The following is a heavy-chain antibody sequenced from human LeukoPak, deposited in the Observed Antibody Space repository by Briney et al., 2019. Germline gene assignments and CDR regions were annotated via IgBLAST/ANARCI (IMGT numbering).Heavy chain of an antibody. D-gene: IGHD4-17*01. J-gene: IGHJ4*02. CDR3: SRGSVITQNSGNFGHDY. V-gene: IGHV1-46*01. CDR2: INPNSGST. CDR1: GYTSTSYY. Sequence: ASVKVSCKASGYTSTSYYMHWVRQAPGQGLEWMGIINPNSGSTSYAQKFQGRVTMTRDTSTSTVSMELSSLRSDDTAVYYCSRGSVITQNSGNFGHDYWGQGTLVTVSS.